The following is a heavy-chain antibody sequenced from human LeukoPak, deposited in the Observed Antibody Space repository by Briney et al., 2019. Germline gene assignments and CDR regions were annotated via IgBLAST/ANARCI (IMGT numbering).Heavy chain of an antibody. CDR3: ARDVLRYYDWLRIFDF. J-gene: IGHJ4*02. D-gene: IGHD3-9*01. Sequence: ASVKVSCKASGYTFTGYYMLWVRQAPGQGLEWMGWINANSGDINYAQKFQGRVTMTRDTSITTAYMELSRLRSDDTAVYYCARDVLRYYDWLRIFDFWGQGTLVTVSS. V-gene: IGHV1-2*02. CDR1: GYTFTGYY. CDR2: INANSGDI.